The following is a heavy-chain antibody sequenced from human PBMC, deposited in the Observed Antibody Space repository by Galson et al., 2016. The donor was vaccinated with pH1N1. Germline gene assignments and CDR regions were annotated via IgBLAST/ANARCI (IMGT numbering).Heavy chain of an antibody. CDR1: GFTFTSYA. V-gene: IGHV3-30*04. J-gene: IGHJ4*02. CDR2: ILYDGTNE. CDR3: AKDSEYSGHEGFH. D-gene: IGHD5-12*01. Sequence: SLRLSCAASGFTFTSYAMHWVRQAPGKALEWVAVILYDGTNEYYADSVKGRFTISRDKTQSTVYLQMNSLRTEDTAVYYCAKDSEYSGHEGFHWAQGTLVIVSS.